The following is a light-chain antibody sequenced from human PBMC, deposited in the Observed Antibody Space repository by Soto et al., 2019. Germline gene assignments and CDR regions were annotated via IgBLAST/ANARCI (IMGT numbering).Light chain of an antibody. CDR1: QTFRSSY. Sequence: EIVLTQSPGTLSLSPGERATLSCRASQTFRSSYLAWYQQKPGQAPRLLIYGASSRATGIPDRFSGSGSGTEFTLTISRLEPEDFAVYYCQQYGSSPPTFGQGTKVEIK. V-gene: IGKV3-20*01. J-gene: IGKJ1*01. CDR2: GAS. CDR3: QQYGSSPPT.